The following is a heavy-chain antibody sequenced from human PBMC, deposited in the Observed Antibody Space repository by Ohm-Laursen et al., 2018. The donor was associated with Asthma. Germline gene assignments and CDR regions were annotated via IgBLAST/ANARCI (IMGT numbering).Heavy chain of an antibody. Sequence: SETLSLTCTVSGDSINSGNNYWSWIRQHPGKGLEWIGYIYYSGLTYSNPSLRSRVIISVDTSKNQFSLNLTSVTAADTAVYYCARDSSGYDYFDYWGQGTLVTVSS. J-gene: IGHJ4*02. CDR1: GDSINSGNNY. D-gene: IGHD5-12*01. CDR2: IYYSGLT. V-gene: IGHV4-31*02. CDR3: ARDSSGYDYFDY.